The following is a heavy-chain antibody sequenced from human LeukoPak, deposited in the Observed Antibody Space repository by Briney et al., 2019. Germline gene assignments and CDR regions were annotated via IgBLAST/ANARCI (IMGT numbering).Heavy chain of an antibody. CDR1: GGSISSYY. D-gene: IGHD2-15*01. CDR2: IYHSGST. V-gene: IGHV4-59*12. Sequence: SGTLSLTCTVSGGSISSYYWSWIRQPPGKGLEWIGYIYHSGSTYYNPSLKSRVTISVDRSKNQFSLKLSSVTAADTAVYYCARAEEYCSGGSCYFDAFDIWGQGTMVTVSS. CDR3: ARAEEYCSGGSCYFDAFDI. J-gene: IGHJ3*02.